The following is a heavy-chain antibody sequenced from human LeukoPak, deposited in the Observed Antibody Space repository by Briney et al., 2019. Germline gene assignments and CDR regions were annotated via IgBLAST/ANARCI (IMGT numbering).Heavy chain of an antibody. CDR1: GFTFSSYS. D-gene: IGHD5-24*01. J-gene: IGHJ6*02. Sequence: GGSLRLSCAASGFTFSSYSMNWVRQAPGKGLEWVSYISSSSSTIYYADSVKGRFTISRDNAKNSLYLQMNSLRAEDTAVYYCAREVEMAQNGMDVWGQGTTVTVSS. CDR3: AREVEMAQNGMDV. CDR2: ISSSSSTI. V-gene: IGHV3-48*01.